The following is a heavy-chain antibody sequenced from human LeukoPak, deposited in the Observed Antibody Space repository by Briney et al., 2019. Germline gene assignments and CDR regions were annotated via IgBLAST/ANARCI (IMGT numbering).Heavy chain of an antibody. J-gene: IGHJ3*02. Sequence: SETLSLTCTVSGGFISSYYWSWIRQPPGKGLEWIGYIYYSGSTNYNPSLKSRVTISVDTSKNQFSLKLSSVTAADTAVYYCARGMQRGDIVVVPAAMGFGAFDIWGQGTMVTVSS. CDR2: IYYSGST. V-gene: IGHV4-59*01. CDR1: GGFISSYY. CDR3: ARGMQRGDIVVVPAAMGFGAFDI. D-gene: IGHD2-2*01.